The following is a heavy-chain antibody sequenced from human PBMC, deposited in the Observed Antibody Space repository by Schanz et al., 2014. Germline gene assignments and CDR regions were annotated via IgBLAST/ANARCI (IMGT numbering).Heavy chain of an antibody. D-gene: IGHD3-22*01. Sequence: EVQLVESGGGLVQPGGSLRLSCGGSGFTFSTYAMSWVRQAPGKGLEWVSAISGSGGSTYYADSVKGRFTISRDNSKNTLYLQMSSLRAEDTAVYYCAKDPSHGDYDYYFDYWGQGTLVTVSS. CDR2: ISGSGGST. CDR3: AKDPSHGDYDYYFDY. CDR1: GFTFSTYA. J-gene: IGHJ4*02. V-gene: IGHV3-23*04.